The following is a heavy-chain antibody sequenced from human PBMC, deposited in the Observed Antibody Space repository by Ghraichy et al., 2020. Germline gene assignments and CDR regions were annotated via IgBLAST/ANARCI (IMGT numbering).Heavy chain of an antibody. V-gene: IGHV4-59*08. CDR3: ARVYYDVLYAFDL. D-gene: IGHD3-10*02. Sequence: SETLSLTCTVSGGSISSFYWCWIRQPPGKGLEWITYIYYSGSTNYNPSLKSRVTTSVDTSKNQFSLRLSSVTAADTAVYYWARVYYDVLYAFDLWGQGTMVTVSS. J-gene: IGHJ3*01. CDR1: GGSISSFY. CDR2: IYYSGST.